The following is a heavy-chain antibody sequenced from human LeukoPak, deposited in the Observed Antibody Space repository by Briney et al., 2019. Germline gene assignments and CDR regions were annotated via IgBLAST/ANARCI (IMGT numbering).Heavy chain of an antibody. Sequence: SETLSLTCTVSGGSISSSSYYWGWIRQPPGKGLEWIGSIYYSGSTYYTPSLKSRVTISVDTSKNQFSLKLSSVTAADTAVYYCARPMTLIPTDAFDIWGQGTMVTVSS. CDR2: IYYSGST. J-gene: IGHJ3*02. CDR3: ARPMTLIPTDAFDI. CDR1: GGSISSSSYY. V-gene: IGHV4-39*01.